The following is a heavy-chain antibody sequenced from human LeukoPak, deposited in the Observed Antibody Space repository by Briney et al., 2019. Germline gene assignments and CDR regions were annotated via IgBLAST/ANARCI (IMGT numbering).Heavy chain of an antibody. Sequence: GGSLRLSCAASGFTFSTYWMHWVRQAPGEGLVWVSRINTDGSSTFFGDSVKGRFTISRDNAKNTLYLQMNSLRAEDTAVYYCARGGLRAYYMDVWAKGPRSPSP. CDR2: INTDGSST. V-gene: IGHV3-74*01. CDR3: ARGGLRAYYMDV. D-gene: IGHD3-3*01. J-gene: IGHJ6*03. CDR1: GFTFSTYW.